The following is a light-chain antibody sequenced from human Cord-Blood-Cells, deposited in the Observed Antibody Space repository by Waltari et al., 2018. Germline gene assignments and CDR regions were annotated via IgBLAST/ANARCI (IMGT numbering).Light chain of an antibody. CDR1: SSDVGSYNR. V-gene: IGLV2-18*02. CDR2: EVS. Sequence: QSALTQPPSVSGSPGQSVTISCTGPSSDVGSYNRVSWYQQPPGTAPKLMIYEVSNRPSVVPDRFSGSKSGNTASLTISGLQAEDEADYYCSSYTSSSTYVFGTGTKVTVL. J-gene: IGLJ1*01. CDR3: SSYTSSSTYV.